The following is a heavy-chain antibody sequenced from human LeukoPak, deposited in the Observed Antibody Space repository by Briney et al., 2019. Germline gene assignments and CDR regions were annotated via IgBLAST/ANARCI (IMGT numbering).Heavy chain of an antibody. D-gene: IGHD3-16*02. CDR2: IYYSGST. CDR1: GGSISSYY. V-gene: IGHV4-59*12. CDR3: ARALSYRNSYYMDV. Sequence: SETLSLTCTVSGGSISSYYWSWIRQPPGKGLEWIGYIYYSGSTNYNPSLKSRVTISVDTSKNQFSLKLSSVTAADTAVYYCARALSYRNSYYMDVWGKGTTVTISS. J-gene: IGHJ6*03.